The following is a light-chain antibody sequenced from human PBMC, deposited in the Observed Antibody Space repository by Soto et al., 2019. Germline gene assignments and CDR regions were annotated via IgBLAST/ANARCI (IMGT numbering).Light chain of an antibody. CDR3: QTYDSSLSVAV. CDR1: SSNIGAGYD. Sequence: QLVLTQPPSVSGAPGQRVTISCTGSSSNIGAGYDVHWYQHLPGTAPKLLIYANYNRPSGVPDRFSGSKSGTSASLAITGLQAEDEADYYCQTYDSSLSVAVFGGGTKLTVL. CDR2: ANY. J-gene: IGLJ2*01. V-gene: IGLV1-40*01.